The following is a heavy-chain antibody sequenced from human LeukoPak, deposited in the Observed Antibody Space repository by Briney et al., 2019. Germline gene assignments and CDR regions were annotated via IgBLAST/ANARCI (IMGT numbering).Heavy chain of an antibody. CDR2: IYYSGST. V-gene: IGHV4-59*01. Sequence: SHTLSLTWTVSASSISSDYRGWVGHPPKKELEWIGYIYYSGSTNYNPSLKSRVTISVDTSKNQFSLKLSSVTAADTAVYYCARVRRLSGSYQAFDYWGQGTLGAVSS. CDR3: ARVRRLSGSYQAFDY. D-gene: IGHD1-26*01. CDR1: ASSISSDY. J-gene: IGHJ4*02.